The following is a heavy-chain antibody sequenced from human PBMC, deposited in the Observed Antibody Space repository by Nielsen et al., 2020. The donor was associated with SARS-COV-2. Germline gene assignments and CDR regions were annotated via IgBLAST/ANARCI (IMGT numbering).Heavy chain of an antibody. V-gene: IGHV4-61*01. D-gene: IGHD3-10*01. J-gene: IGHJ6*03. Sequence: SETLSLTCTVSGGSVSSGSYYWSWIRQPPGKGLEWIGCIYYSGSTNYNPSLKSRVTISVDTSKNQFSLKLSSVTAADTAVYYCARHFHGSGSYYEYYYYYYYMDVWGKGTTVTVSS. CDR1: GGSVSSGSYY. CDR2: IYYSGST. CDR3: ARHFHGSGSYYEYYYYYYYMDV.